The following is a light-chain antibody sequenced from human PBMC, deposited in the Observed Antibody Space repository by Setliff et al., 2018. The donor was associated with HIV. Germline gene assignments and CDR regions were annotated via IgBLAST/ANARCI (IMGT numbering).Light chain of an antibody. Sequence: QSALTQPASVSGSPGQSITISCTGTSSDVGAYNYVSWYQQYPGKAPKLMIYEVSNRPSGVSNRFSGSKSGNTASLTISGLQAEDEADYYCTSYTSSSTLVFGGGTK. J-gene: IGLJ3*02. V-gene: IGLV2-14*01. CDR1: SSDVGAYNY. CDR2: EVS. CDR3: TSYTSSSTLV.